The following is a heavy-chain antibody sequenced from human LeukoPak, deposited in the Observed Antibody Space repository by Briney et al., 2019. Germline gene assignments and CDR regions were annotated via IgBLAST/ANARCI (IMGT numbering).Heavy chain of an antibody. Sequence: SETLSLTCTVSRYDVNSVYYWGWIRQPPGKGLEWIGSIYHSGSTYYNASLKSRVTISMDTSRNKFSLNLNSVNAADTAVYYCARAGGYYGSGSFLDYWGQGLLVTVSS. V-gene: IGHV4-38-2*02. CDR1: RYDVNSVYY. CDR3: ARAGGYYGSGSFLDY. J-gene: IGHJ4*02. D-gene: IGHD3-10*01. CDR2: IYHSGST.